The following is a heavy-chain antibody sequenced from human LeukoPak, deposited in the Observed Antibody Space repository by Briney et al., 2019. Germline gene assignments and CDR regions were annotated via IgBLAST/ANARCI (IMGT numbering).Heavy chain of an antibody. V-gene: IGHV1-2*02. J-gene: IGHJ6*02. Sequence: GASVKVSCKASGYTFTGYYMHWVRQAPGQGLEWMGWINPNSGGTNYAQKFQGRVTMTSDTSISTAYMELSRLRSDDTAVYYCERDEESSGGSMDVWGQGTTVTVSS. CDR3: ERDEESSGGSMDV. CDR2: INPNSGGT. D-gene: IGHD2-15*01. CDR1: GYTFTGYY.